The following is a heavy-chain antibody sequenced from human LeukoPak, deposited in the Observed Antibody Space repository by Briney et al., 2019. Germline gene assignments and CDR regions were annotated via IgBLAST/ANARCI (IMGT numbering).Heavy chain of an antibody. CDR1: GGTFSSYA. Sequence: SVKVSCKASGGTFSSYAISWVRQAPGQGLEWMGGIIPIFGTANYAQRFQGRVTITAEESTRTAYMELSSLRSEDTAVYYCASGRITIFGGRDYYYYMDVWGKGTTVTVSS. CDR2: IIPIFGTA. J-gene: IGHJ6*03. D-gene: IGHD3-3*01. V-gene: IGHV1-69*01. CDR3: ASGRITIFGGRDYYYYMDV.